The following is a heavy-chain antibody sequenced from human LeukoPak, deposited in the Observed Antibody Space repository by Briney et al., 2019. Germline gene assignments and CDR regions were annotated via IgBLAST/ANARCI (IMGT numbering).Heavy chain of an antibody. V-gene: IGHV4-39*01. J-gene: IGHJ1*01. CDR1: GGSISSGGYY. D-gene: IGHD2-2*01. CDR3: ARLFFDIVVVPAAVQH. Sequence: PSETLSLTCTVSGGSISSGGYYWSWIRQPPGKGLEWIGSIYYSGSTYYNPSLKSRVTISVDTSKNQFSLKLSSVTAADTAVYYCARLFFDIVVVPAAVQHWGQGTLVTVSS. CDR2: IYYSGST.